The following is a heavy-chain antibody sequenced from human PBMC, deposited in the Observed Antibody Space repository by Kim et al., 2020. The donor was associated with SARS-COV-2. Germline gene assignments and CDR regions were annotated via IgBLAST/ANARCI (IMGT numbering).Heavy chain of an antibody. V-gene: IGHV3-11*05. Sequence: ADSVKGRFTISRDNAKNSLYQQMNSRRVEDTAVYYCAKDPAYDILSGYYDYWGQGILVTVSS. CDR3: AKDPAYDILSGYYDY. J-gene: IGHJ4*02. D-gene: IGHD3-9*01.